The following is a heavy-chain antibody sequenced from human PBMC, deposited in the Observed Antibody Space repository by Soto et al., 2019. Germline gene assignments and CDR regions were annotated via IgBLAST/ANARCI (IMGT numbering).Heavy chain of an antibody. CDR1: GFTFSSYG. V-gene: IGHV3-33*05. CDR2: IPYDGSYK. Sequence: QVQLVESGGGVVQPGRSLRLSCAASGFTFSSYGMHWVRQAPGKGLEWVAVIPYDGSYKHYADFAKGRFTISRDNSKNTLYLDMNSLRAADTAVYYCARDDDYADNELDYCGQGTPVTVTP. J-gene: IGHJ4*02. D-gene: IGHD4-17*01. CDR3: ARDDDYADNELDY.